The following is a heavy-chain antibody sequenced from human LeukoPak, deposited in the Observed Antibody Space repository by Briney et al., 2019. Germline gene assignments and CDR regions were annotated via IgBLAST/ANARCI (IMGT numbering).Heavy chain of an antibody. D-gene: IGHD4-17*01. J-gene: IGHJ4*02. V-gene: IGHV1-24*01. CDR1: GYTVTDLS. CDR2: FDPDDAET. Sequence: ASVKVSCKVSGYTVTDLSFHWVRQAPGKGLEWMGGFDPDDAETVFARKFQGRVTVTEDTSTNTAYMELTSLRSEDTAVYYCATGQTTPVLVDTLHFWGQGTLVTVSS. CDR3: ATGQTTPVLVDTLHF.